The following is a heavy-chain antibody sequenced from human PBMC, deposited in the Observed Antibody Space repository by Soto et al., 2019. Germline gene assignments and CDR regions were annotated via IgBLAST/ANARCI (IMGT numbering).Heavy chain of an antibody. J-gene: IGHJ4*02. Sequence: QITLNESGPTQVKPRQTLTLTCTFSGFSLTTSGVGVGWIRQSPGKAPEWLALIYWDDDKRYSPSLKSRLTITKDTSKNQVVLTMADLDPADTATYYCAHRVLRTVFGLVTTTAIYFHFWGQGTPGRRLL. CDR2: IYWDDDK. V-gene: IGHV2-5*02. CDR1: GFSLTTSGVG. D-gene: IGHD3-3*01. CDR3: AHRVLRTVFGLVTTTAIYFHF.